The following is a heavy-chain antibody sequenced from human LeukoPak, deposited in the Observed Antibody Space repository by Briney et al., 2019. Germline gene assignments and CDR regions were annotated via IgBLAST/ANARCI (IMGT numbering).Heavy chain of an antibody. CDR2: INPNSGGT. CDR3: ARVSSSWQRAEYFHH. CDR1: GYTFTGYY. J-gene: IGHJ1*01. V-gene: IGHV1-2*04. D-gene: IGHD6-13*01. Sequence: ASVRVSCKASGYTFTGYYMHWVRQAPGQGLEWMGWINPNSGGTNYAQKFQGWVTMTRDTSISTAYMELSRLRSDDTAVYYCARVSSSWQRAEYFHHWGQGTLVTVSS.